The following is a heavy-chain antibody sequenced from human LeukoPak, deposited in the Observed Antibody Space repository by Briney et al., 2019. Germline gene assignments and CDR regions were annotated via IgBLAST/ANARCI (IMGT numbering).Heavy chain of an antibody. CDR1: GFTFSNYG. J-gene: IGHJ4*02. Sequence: PGTSLRLSCAASGFTFSNYGMHWVRQAPGKGLEWVAVIWYDGSKKYYADSVKGRFTISRDNSKNIVYLQMDGLGAEDTGVYFCTRYNTGSVDYWGQGTLVTVSS. V-gene: IGHV3-33*01. CDR2: IWYDGSKK. CDR3: TRYNTGSVDY. D-gene: IGHD2-8*02.